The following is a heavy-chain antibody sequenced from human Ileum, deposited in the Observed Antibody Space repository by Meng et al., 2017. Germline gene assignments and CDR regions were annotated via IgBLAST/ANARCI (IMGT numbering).Heavy chain of an antibody. J-gene: IGHJ3*02. D-gene: IGHD3-10*01. Sequence: SETLSLTCTVSGGSISSGHYYWSWIRQPAGKGLEWIGRIYTSGSTTYNPSLKRRVTISVDTSKNQFSLRLSSMTAADTAMYYCAKYSDHGGYLPGAFDIWGQGTMVTVSS. CDR2: IYTSGST. CDR1: GGSISSGHYY. CDR3: AKYSDHGGYLPGAFDI. V-gene: IGHV4-61*02.